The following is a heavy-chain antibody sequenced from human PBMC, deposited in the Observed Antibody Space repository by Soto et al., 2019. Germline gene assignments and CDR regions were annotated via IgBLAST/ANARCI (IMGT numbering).Heavy chain of an antibody. CDR1: GFTFSSYD. V-gene: IGHV3-13*04. D-gene: IGHD3-10*01. Sequence: GGSLRLSCAASGFTFSSYDMHWVRQATGKGLEWVSAIGTAGDTYYPGSVKGRFTISRENAKNSLYLQMNSLRAGDTAVYYCARARVPFGELEDAFDIWGQGTMVTVSS. CDR3: ARARVPFGELEDAFDI. CDR2: IGTAGDT. J-gene: IGHJ3*02.